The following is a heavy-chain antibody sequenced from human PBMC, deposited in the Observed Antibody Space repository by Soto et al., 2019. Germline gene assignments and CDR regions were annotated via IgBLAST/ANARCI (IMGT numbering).Heavy chain of an antibody. D-gene: IGHD6-19*01. J-gene: IGHJ4*02. Sequence: QVQLVQSGAEEKKPGASVKVSCKASGYTFTSYAMHWVRQAPGQRLEWMGWINAGNGNTKYSQKFQGRVTITRDTSASTAYREVSSLRSEDTAVYFCARAVAVPADFDYWGQGTLVTVSS. CDR2: INAGNGNT. CDR3: ARAVAVPADFDY. CDR1: GYTFTSYA. V-gene: IGHV1-3*05.